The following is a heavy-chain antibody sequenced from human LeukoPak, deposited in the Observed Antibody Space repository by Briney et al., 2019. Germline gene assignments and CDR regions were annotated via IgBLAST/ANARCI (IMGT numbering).Heavy chain of an antibody. CDR2: ISWNSGSI. J-gene: IGHJ6*03. V-gene: IGHV3-9*01. Sequence: PGGSLRLSCAASGFTFDDYAMHWVRQAPGKGLEWVSGISWNSGSIGYADSVKGRFTISRDNAKNSLYLQMNSLRAEDTAVYYCAKSPGYCSGGSCQTVVYYYYMDVWGKGTTVTVSS. D-gene: IGHD2-15*01. CDR1: GFTFDDYA. CDR3: AKSPGYCSGGSCQTVVYYYYMDV.